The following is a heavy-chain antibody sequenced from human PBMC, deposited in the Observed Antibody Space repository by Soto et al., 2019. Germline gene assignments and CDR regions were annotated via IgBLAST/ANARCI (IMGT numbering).Heavy chain of an antibody. V-gene: IGHV1-69*02. CDR3: TRGWGSSVSTLEIGGH. CDR2: IIPFLGVT. J-gene: IGHJ4*02. Sequence: QVHLVQSGAEVKKPGSSVKVSCKASGGTFSPYTINWVRQAPGQGLEWMGRIIPFLGVTNHAQKFQDRVTITAEKTTRTAQLEFRDLRTEDTAVYYCTRGWGSSVSTLEIGGHWGQGNLVTVSS. D-gene: IGHD3-16*01. CDR1: GGTFSPYT.